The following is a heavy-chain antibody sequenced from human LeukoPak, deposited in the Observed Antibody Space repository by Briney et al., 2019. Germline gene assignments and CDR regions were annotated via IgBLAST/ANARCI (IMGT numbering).Heavy chain of an antibody. CDR3: ARGRYYGSGTYYLDAAY. CDR2: IIPILGVP. CDR1: GGTFNNYA. V-gene: IGHV1-69*04. D-gene: IGHD3-10*01. J-gene: IGHJ4*02. Sequence: ASVRVSCKASGGTFNNYAINWVRQAPGQGLEWMGRIIPILGVPDYAQRFQGRVTTTADISTTTAYMELSSLRSEDTAVYYCARGRYYGSGTYYLDAAYWGQGTLVTVSS.